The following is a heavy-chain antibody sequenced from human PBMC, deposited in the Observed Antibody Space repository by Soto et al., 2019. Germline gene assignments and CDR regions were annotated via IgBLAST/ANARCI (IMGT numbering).Heavy chain of an antibody. CDR1: GFTFSSYG. J-gene: IGHJ3*02. CDR2: ISYDGSNK. CDR3: AKDSPSTDAFDI. D-gene: IGHD4-17*01. Sequence: PGGSLRLSCAASGFTFSSYGMHWVRQAPGKGLEWVAVISYDGSNKYYADSVKGRFTISRDNSKNTLYLQMNSLRAEDTAVYYCAKDSPSTDAFDIWGQGTMVTVSS. V-gene: IGHV3-30*18.